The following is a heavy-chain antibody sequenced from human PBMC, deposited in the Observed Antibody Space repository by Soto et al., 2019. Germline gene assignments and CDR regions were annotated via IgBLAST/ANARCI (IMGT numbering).Heavy chain of an antibody. Sequence: QVQLVQSGAEVKKPGSSVKVSCKASGGTFSSYTISWVRQAPGQGLEWMGRIIPILGIANYAQKFQGRVTITADKSTSTAYMELSSLRSEDTAVYYCARDYYGSGSQGIDPWGQGTLVTVSS. J-gene: IGHJ5*02. CDR1: GGTFSSYT. D-gene: IGHD3-10*01. CDR2: IIPILGIA. V-gene: IGHV1-69*08. CDR3: ARDYYGSGSQGIDP.